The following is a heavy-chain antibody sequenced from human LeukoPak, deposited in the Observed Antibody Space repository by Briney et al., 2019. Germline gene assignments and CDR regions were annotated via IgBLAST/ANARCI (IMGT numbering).Heavy chain of an antibody. J-gene: IGHJ4*02. CDR3: ARRGEWIAWNFDY. CDR2: INYSGSS. CDR1: GGAFSGYY. V-gene: IGHV4-34*01. D-gene: IGHD2-21*01. Sequence: PSDTLSLTCAVNGGAFSGYYWSWIPPPPGKGLEWIGEINYSGSSISNPSLGSRVTMSIDTTKKRFSLILNSVTPADTAVYDCARRGEWIAWNFDYWDQGSLVTVSS.